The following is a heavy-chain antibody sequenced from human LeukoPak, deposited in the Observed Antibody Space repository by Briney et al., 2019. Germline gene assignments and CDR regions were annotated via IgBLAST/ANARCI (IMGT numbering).Heavy chain of an antibody. CDR1: GFTFSSYA. CDR2: ISYDGSNK. CDR3: ARDNFSHYGDYVDY. Sequence: GRSLRLSCAASGFTFSSYAMHWVRQAPGKGLEWVAVISYDGSNKYYADSVKGRFTISRDNSKNTLYLQMNSLRAEDTAVYYCARDNFSHYGDYVDYWGQGTLVTVSS. V-gene: IGHV3-30-3*01. D-gene: IGHD4-17*01. J-gene: IGHJ4*02.